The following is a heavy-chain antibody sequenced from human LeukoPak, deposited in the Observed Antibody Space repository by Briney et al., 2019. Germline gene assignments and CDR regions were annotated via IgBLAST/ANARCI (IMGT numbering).Heavy chain of an antibody. CDR3: ARDIQALYYYGMDV. Sequence: RGSLRLSCAASGFTFSSYSMNWVRQAPGKGLEWVSYISVSSTTIYYADSMKGRFTISRDNAKNSLYLQMNSLRDEDTAVYYCARDIQALYYYGMDVWGQGTTVTVSS. V-gene: IGHV3-48*02. J-gene: IGHJ6*02. CDR2: ISVSSTTI. CDR1: GFTFSSYS.